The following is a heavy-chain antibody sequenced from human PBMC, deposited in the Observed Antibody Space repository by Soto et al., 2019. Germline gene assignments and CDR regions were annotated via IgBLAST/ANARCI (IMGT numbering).Heavy chain of an antibody. D-gene: IGHD2-15*01. Sequence: QVQLVQSGAEVKKPGASVKVSCKASGYTFTSYAMHWVRQAPGQRLEWMGWINAGNGNTKYSQKLQGRVTITRDTSASTAYMELSSLRSEDTAVYYCARDGLKGISRHYYYYMDVWGKGTTVTVSS. J-gene: IGHJ6*03. CDR1: GYTFTSYA. CDR2: INAGNGNT. V-gene: IGHV1-3*01. CDR3: ARDGLKGISRHYYYYMDV.